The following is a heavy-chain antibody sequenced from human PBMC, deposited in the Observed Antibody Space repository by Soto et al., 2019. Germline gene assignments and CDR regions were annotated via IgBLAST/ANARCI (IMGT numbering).Heavy chain of an antibody. J-gene: IGHJ4*02. CDR3: ARAVSPGIPAFAY. Sequence: QVQLQESGPGQVKPSETLSLTCTVSGGSIGGYCWSWIRQPPGKALEWIGFIFHSDETTNYNPSLKSRATISIDPSKNQSSLNLNSVTAADTAVYYCARAVSPGIPAFAYWGQGTLVTVSS. CDR1: GGSIGGYC. CDR2: IFHSDETT. D-gene: IGHD2-2*01. V-gene: IGHV4-59*01.